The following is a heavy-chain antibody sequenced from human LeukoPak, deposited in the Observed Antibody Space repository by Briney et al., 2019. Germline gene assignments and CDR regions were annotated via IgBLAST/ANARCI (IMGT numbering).Heavy chain of an antibody. CDR2: IYYSGST. CDR1: GGSISSGDYY. D-gene: IGHD2-21*02. Sequence: PSQTLSLTCTVSGGSISSGDYYWSWIRQPPGKGLEWIGYIYYSGSTYYNPSLKSRVTISVDTSKNQFSLKLSSVTAADTAVYYCARAPVVTARRGAFDIWGQGTMVTVSS. V-gene: IGHV4-30-4*01. CDR3: ARAPVVTARRGAFDI. J-gene: IGHJ3*02.